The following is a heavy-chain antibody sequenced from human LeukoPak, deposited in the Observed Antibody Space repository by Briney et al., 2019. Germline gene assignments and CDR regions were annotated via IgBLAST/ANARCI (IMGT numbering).Heavy chain of an antibody. CDR2: IYYTGST. D-gene: IGHD4-17*01. CDR3: ARDYGDIPPDWYYDL. Sequence: SETLSLTCTVSGGSISSSYWSWLRQPPGKGLEWLGYIYYTGSTTYNPSLKSRVTISVDMSKNQFSLKLRSVTAADTAVYYCARDYGDIPPDWYYDLWGRGTLVTVSS. J-gene: IGHJ2*01. V-gene: IGHV4-59*01. CDR1: GGSISSSY.